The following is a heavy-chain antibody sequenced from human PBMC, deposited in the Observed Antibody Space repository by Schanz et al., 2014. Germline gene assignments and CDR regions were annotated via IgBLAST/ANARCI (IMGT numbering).Heavy chain of an antibody. V-gene: IGHV1-46*02. D-gene: IGHD2-2*01. CDR2: INPSGGST. Sequence: QVQLVQSGGEVKKPGASATVSCKASGYTFNNHGISWVRQAPGQGLEWMGLINPSGGSTSYAQKFQGRVIMTEDTSTDTAYVELSRLTSEDTGVYYCATETSRTWFYNGVDVWGQGTTVTVSS. CDR1: GYTFNNHG. CDR3: ATETSRTWFYNGVDV. J-gene: IGHJ6*02.